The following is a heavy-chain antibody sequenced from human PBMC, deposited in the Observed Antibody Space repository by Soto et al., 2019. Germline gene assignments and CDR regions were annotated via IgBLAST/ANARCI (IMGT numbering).Heavy chain of an antibody. J-gene: IGHJ4*02. D-gene: IGHD6-19*01. CDR1: GFTFSSHN. Sequence: VQLVNSGGGSVQPGGSLRLSCAASGFTFSSHNMNWVRQAPGKGLEWVSSISSSGSTIYYAESVKGRFTISRDNAKNTLYLQMNSLRAADTAVYYCARGGVKVAGGCVDWGQGTLVTVSS. CDR2: ISSSGSTI. CDR3: ARGGVKVAGGCVD. V-gene: IGHV3-48*01.